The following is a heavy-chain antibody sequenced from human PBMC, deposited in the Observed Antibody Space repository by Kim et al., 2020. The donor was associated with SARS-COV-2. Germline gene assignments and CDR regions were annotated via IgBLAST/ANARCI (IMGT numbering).Heavy chain of an antibody. CDR2: IYYSGST. D-gene: IGHD6-19*01. Sequence: SETLSLTCTVSGGSISSYYWSWIRQPPGKGLEWIGYIYYSGSTNYNPSLKSRVTISVDTSKNQFSLKLSSVTAADTAVYYCARIGSGWYENHLSGWFDPWGQGTLVTVSS. V-gene: IGHV4-59*13. J-gene: IGHJ5*02. CDR3: ARIGSGWYENHLSGWFDP. CDR1: GGSISSYY.